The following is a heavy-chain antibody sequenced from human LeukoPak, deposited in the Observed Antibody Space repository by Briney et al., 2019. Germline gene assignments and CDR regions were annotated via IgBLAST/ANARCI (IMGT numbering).Heavy chain of an antibody. CDR1: GGSISSYY. Sequence: PSETLSLTCTVSGGSISSYYWSWIRQPPGKGLEWIGEINHSGSTNYNPSLKSRVAISVDTSKNQFSLKLSSVTAADTAVYYCARVLREPGMYYFDYWGQGTLVTVSS. J-gene: IGHJ4*02. CDR3: ARVLREPGMYYFDY. D-gene: IGHD1-14*01. CDR2: INHSGST. V-gene: IGHV4-34*01.